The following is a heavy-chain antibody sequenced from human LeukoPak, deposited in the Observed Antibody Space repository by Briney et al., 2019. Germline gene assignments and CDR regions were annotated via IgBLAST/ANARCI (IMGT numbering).Heavy chain of an antibody. CDR2: ISYDGSNK. Sequence: PGGSLRLSCAASGFTFSSYAMHWVRQAPGKGLEWVAVISYDGSNKYYADSVKGRFTISRDNSKNTLYLQMNSLRAEDTAVYYCARESGVPYGDSTDYRGQGTLVTVSS. CDR1: GFTFSSYA. J-gene: IGHJ4*02. V-gene: IGHV3-30*04. D-gene: IGHD4-17*01. CDR3: ARESGVPYGDSTDY.